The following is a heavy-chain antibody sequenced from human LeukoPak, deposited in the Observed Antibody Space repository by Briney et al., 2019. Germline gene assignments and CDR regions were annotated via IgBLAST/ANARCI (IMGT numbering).Heavy chain of an antibody. J-gene: IGHJ4*02. Sequence: KPSETLSLTCSVSVGSTSSRNYYWGWIRQPPGKGLEWIGNVYYTGSTYNNPSLKSRVTISVDASKSQFSLKLSSVTAADTAVYYCARLTYGDQLFDYWGQGTLVTVSS. CDR1: VGSTSSRNYY. V-gene: IGHV4-39*01. CDR2: VYYTGST. CDR3: ARLTYGDQLFDY. D-gene: IGHD4-17*01.